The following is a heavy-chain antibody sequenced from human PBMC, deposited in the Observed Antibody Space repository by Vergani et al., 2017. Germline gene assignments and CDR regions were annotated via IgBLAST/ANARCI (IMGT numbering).Heavy chain of an antibody. J-gene: IGHJ4*02. CDR1: GFTFSSNY. D-gene: IGHD2-2*01. CDR2: IYSGGST. Sequence: EVQVVETGGGLVQPGGSLRLSCAASGFTFSSNYMSWVRQAPGKGLEWVSVIYSGGSTYYADSVKGRFIISRDNSKNTLYLQMNSLRAEDTAVYYCASSKDQGTFDCWGQGTLVTVSA. V-gene: IGHV3-66*01. CDR3: ASSKDQGTFDC.